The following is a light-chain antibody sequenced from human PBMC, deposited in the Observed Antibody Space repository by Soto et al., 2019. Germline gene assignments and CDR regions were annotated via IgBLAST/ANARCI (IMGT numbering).Light chain of an antibody. Sequence: EIVLTKTQGTLSLSPGERATLSCRASQSVSSSYLAWYQQKPGQAPRLLIYGASSRATGIPDRFSGSGSGTDFTLTISRLEPEDFAVYYCQQYGSSRITFGQGTRLEIK. J-gene: IGKJ5*01. CDR2: GAS. CDR3: QQYGSSRIT. V-gene: IGKV3-20*01. CDR1: QSVSSSY.